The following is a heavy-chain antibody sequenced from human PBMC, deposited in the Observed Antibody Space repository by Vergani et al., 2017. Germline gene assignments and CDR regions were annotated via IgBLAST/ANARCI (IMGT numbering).Heavy chain of an antibody. D-gene: IGHD3-10*01. CDR1: GVTFATYT. CDR3: TTAWGLYYLHGEYFQY. CDR2: TSSGGGDI. Sequence: EVQLLESGGGLVQPGGSRRLSCAGAGVTFATYTMAYVRQAPGKGLEWVATTSSGGGDIFYADSVKGRFTISRDNSKNTLFLQMNSLKDEDTAVYYCTTAWGLYYLHGEYFQYWGRGTLVSVSS. V-gene: IGHV3-23*01. J-gene: IGHJ1*01.